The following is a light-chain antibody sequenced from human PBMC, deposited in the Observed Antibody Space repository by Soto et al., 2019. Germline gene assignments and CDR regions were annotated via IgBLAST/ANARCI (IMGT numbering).Light chain of an antibody. V-gene: IGLV1-40*01. Sequence: QPVLTQPPSVSGAPGQRVTISCTGSSSNTGAGYDVHWYQQLPGTAPKLLIYNNNNRPSGVPDRFSGSKSGTSASLAITGLQAEDEADYYCQSYDSSLSGYVFGTGTKLTVL. CDR3: QSYDSSLSGYV. CDR1: SSNTGAGYD. J-gene: IGLJ1*01. CDR2: NNN.